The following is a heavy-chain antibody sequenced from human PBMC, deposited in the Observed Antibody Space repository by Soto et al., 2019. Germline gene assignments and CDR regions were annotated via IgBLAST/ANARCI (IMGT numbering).Heavy chain of an antibody. CDR1: GGTFSSYA. V-gene: IGHV1-69*13. Sequence: GASVKVSCKASGGTFSSYAISWVRQAPGQGLEWMGGIIPIFGTANYAQKFQGRVTITADESTSTAYMELSSLRSEDTAVYYCARVHLHSGYLYYFDYWGQRTPVTVSS. CDR3: ARVHLHSGYLYYFDY. D-gene: IGHD3-22*01. CDR2: IIPIFGTA. J-gene: IGHJ4*02.